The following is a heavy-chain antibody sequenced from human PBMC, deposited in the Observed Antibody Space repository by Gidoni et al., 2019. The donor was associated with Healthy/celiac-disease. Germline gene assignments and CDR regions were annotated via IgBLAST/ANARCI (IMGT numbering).Heavy chain of an antibody. CDR1: GGTVRSYA. V-gene: IGHV1-69*01. D-gene: IGHD5-18*01. J-gene: IGHJ4*02. CDR2: IIPIFGTA. Sequence: QVQLVKSGAEAKKLGSTVKVPGRASGGTVRSYAISWVRQAPGQGLEWMGVIIPIFGTASCAQKFQGRVTITADDSTSTAYMELGSLRSEDTAVYYCARATGIQLWSFDYWGQGTLVTVSS. CDR3: ARATGIQLWSFDY.